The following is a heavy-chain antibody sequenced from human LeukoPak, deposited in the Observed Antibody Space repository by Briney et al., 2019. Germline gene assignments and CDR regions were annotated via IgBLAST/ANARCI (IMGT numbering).Heavy chain of an antibody. J-gene: IGHJ4*02. CDR1: GYTFTAYF. D-gene: IGHD6-19*01. CDR3: ARQWLPNGYFDY. CDR2: VNPNSGVT. V-gene: IGHV1-2*06. Sequence: ASVKVSCKASGYTFTAYFMHWVRQAPGQGLEWMGRVNPNSGVTNSIQKLRGRVTMTRDTSISTAYMELSGLRSDDTAVYYCARQWLPNGYFDYWGQGTLVTVSS.